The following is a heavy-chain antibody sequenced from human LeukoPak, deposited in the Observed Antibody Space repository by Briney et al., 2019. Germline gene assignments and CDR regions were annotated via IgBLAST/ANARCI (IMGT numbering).Heavy chain of an antibody. V-gene: IGHV4-34*01. J-gene: IGHJ4*02. CDR3: ARGRTVPRAALDV. Sequence: PSETLSLACAVYGGSFSGYYWSWIRQPPGKGLEWIGEINHSGSTNYNPSLKSRVTISVDTSKNQFSLKLSSVTAADTAVYYCARGRTVPRAALDVWGQGTLVTVSS. D-gene: IGHD3/OR15-3a*01. CDR1: GGSFSGYY. CDR2: INHSGST.